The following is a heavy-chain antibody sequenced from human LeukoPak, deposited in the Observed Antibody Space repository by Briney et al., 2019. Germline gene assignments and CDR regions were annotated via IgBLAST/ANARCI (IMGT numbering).Heavy chain of an antibody. CDR3: ASGVYGNQH. Sequence: SETLSLTCAVYGGSFSGHYWSWIRQPPGKGLEWIGEILHSGSTNYNPSLTTRVTMSVDMSKNQFSLKLRSVTAADTAVYYCASGVYGNQHWGQGTLVTVPS. CDR1: GGSFSGHY. J-gene: IGHJ1*01. V-gene: IGHV4-34*12. CDR2: ILHSGST. D-gene: IGHD6-6*01.